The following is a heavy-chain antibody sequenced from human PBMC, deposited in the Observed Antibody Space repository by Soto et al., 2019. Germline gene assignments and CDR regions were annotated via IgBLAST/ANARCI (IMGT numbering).Heavy chain of an antibody. CDR3: AHRHFNKVAYFDF. V-gene: IGHV2-5*01. CDR2: VYWNDDK. J-gene: IGHJ4*02. Sequence: QITLKESGPTLVKPTQTLTLTCTVSGFSLSTIGVGVGWIRQPPGKALEWLAIVYWNDDKRYSPSLENRPTIARDASKNQVVLTMTNMDPVDTATYYCAHRHFNKVAYFDFWGQGTLVTVSS. CDR1: GFSLSTIGVG.